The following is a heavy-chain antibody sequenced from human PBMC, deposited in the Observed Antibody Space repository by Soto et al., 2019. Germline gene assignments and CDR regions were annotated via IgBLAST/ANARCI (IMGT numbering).Heavy chain of an antibody. CDR3: WGAGPGG. CDR2: IKRDGSEK. V-gene: IGHV3-7*03. D-gene: IGHD3-16*01. CDR1: GFTFSNYW. Sequence: PGGSVRLSCAASGFTFSNYWMNWVRQAPGKGLEWVANIKRDGSEKYYVDSVKGRFTISRDNAKNSLSLQMNSLRAEDTAVYYCWGAGPGGRGQGTLVTVSS. J-gene: IGHJ4*02.